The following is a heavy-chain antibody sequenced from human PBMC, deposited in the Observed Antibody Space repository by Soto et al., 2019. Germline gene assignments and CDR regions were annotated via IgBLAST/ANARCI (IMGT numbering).Heavy chain of an antibody. V-gene: IGHV4-59*01. CDR2: IYYSGTS. Sequence: SETVALTCTVSGGPIRSYYWRWVRQPPGRGLEWIGDIYYSGTSNYNSSLQSRVTISVDTSKNQFSLKLRSVTAADTAVYFCARGIGGNSGYIIYYMDVWGKGTTVT. CDR1: GGPIRSYY. CDR3: ARGIGGNSGYIIYYMDV. J-gene: IGHJ6*03. D-gene: IGHD5-12*01.